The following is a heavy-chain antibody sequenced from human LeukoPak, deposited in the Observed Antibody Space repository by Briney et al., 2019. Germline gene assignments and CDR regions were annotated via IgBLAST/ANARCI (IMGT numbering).Heavy chain of an antibody. D-gene: IGHD6-6*01. CDR2: IIPILGIA. Sequence: ASVKVSCKASGGTFSSYAISWVRQAPGQGLEWMGRIIPILGIANYAQKFQGRVTITADKSTSTAYMELSSLRSEDTGVYYCARSLELVANGAFDIWGQGTMVTVSS. CDR3: ARSLELVANGAFDI. J-gene: IGHJ3*02. V-gene: IGHV1-69*04. CDR1: GGTFSSYA.